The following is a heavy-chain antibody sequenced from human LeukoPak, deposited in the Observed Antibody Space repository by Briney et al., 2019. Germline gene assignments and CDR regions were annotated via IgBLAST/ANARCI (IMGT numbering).Heavy chain of an antibody. J-gene: IGHJ3*02. CDR2: IIPIFGTA. Sequence: SVKVSCKASGGTFSSYAISWVRQAPGQGLEWMGGIIPIFGTANYAQKFQGRVTITADESTSTAYMELSSLRSEDTAVYYCARDLSPFGAFDIWGQGTMVTVSS. D-gene: IGHD3-16*01. V-gene: IGHV1-69*13. CDR1: GGTFSSYA. CDR3: ARDLSPFGAFDI.